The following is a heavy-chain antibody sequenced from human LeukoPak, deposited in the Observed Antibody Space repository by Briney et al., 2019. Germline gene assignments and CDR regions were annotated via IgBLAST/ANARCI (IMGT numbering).Heavy chain of an antibody. D-gene: IGHD1-1*01. CDR3: AKVPWTEVDAFDI. CDR2: IQDVGSQK. CDR1: AFTFSMNG. V-gene: IGHV3-30*02. J-gene: IGHJ3*02. Sequence: GGSLRHSSVAPAFTFSMNGMHCGRQAPGKRLEWETSIQDVGSQKYYAGSVKGWFTISRDTSQNTPYLQMSSLRAEDTAVYYCAKVPWTEVDAFDIWGQGTMVTVSS.